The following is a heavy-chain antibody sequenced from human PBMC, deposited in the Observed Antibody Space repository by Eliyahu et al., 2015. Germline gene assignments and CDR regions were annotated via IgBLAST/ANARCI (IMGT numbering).Heavy chain of an antibody. CDR1: GFTFSSFP. CDR3: AKDGESTVGDY. J-gene: IGHJ4*02. Sequence: EVQLLESGGDLVXPGGSLRLSCAASGFTFSSFPMNWVRQAPGKGLEWVSGISGSGENVYYADSVKGRFTFSRDNSKNTLYLQMNSLRAEDTAIYYCAKDGESTVGDYWGQGTLVTVSS. D-gene: IGHD3-10*01. V-gene: IGHV3-23*01. CDR2: ISGSGENV.